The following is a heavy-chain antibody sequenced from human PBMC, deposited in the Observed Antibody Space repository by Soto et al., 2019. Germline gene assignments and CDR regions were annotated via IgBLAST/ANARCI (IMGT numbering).Heavy chain of an antibody. V-gene: IGHV4-34*01. CDR1: GGSFSGYY. J-gene: IGHJ5*02. D-gene: IGHD2-2*01. CDR3: ARDIVVVPAAIPNWFDP. CDR2: INHSGST. Sequence: SETLSLTCAVYGGSFSGYYWSWIRQPPGKGLEWIGEINHSGSTNYNPSLKSRVTISVDTSKNQFSLKLSSVTAADTAVYYCARDIVVVPAAIPNWFDPWGQGTLVTVSS.